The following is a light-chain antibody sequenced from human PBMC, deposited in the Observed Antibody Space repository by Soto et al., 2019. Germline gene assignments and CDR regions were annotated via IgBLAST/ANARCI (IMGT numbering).Light chain of an antibody. Sequence: EIVLTQSPGTLSLSPGGRATLSCRASQSVSSSYLAWYQQKPGQAPRLLIYGASSRATGIQDRFSGSGSGTDFTLTIRRLEPEDFAVYYCKQYGSSPLTFGGGTKVDIK. J-gene: IGKJ4*01. CDR2: GAS. CDR1: QSVSSSY. V-gene: IGKV3-20*01. CDR3: KQYGSSPLT.